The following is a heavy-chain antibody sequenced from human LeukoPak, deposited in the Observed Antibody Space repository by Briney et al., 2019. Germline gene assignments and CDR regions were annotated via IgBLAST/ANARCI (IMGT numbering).Heavy chain of an antibody. CDR3: AVNYYDSSAPED. D-gene: IGHD3-22*01. V-gene: IGHV1-69*13. CDR2: IIPIFGTA. J-gene: IGHJ4*02. Sequence: ASVKVSCKASGGTFSSYAISWVRQAPGQGLEWMGGIIPIFGTANYAQKFQGRVTITADESTSTAYMELSSLRSEDTAVYYCAVNYYDSSAPEDWGQGTLVTVSS. CDR1: GGTFSSYA.